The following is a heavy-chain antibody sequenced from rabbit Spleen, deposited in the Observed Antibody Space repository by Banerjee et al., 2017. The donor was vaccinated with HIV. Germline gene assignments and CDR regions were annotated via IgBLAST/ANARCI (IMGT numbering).Heavy chain of an antibody. V-gene: IGHV1S47*01. CDR2: IDPVVGRT. D-gene: IGHD4-2*01. CDR1: GFDFSDYG. J-gene: IGHJ4*01. Sequence: QEQLKQTGGGLVKPGGSLKLSCKASGFDFSDYGVTWVRQAPGKGLEWIGYIDPVVGRTYYANWVNGRFTISRHTAQNTLYLQLDSLTAADTATYFCARWDNNAGNGFNLWGPGTLVTVS. CDR3: ARWDNNAGNGFNL.